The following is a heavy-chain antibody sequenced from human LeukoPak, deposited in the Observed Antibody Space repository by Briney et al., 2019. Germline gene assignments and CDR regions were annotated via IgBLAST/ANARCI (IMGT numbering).Heavy chain of an antibody. CDR1: GDSISSNDYY. Sequence: PSQTLSLTCTVSGDSISSNDYYWSWIRQHPGEGLEWIGYIYYSGSTYYNPSLKSRVTISVDTSKNQFSLKLSSVTAADTAVYYCARGHRNYDSSGYLRVDAFDIWGQGTMVTVSS. D-gene: IGHD3-22*01. CDR2: IYYSGST. CDR3: ARGHRNYDSSGYLRVDAFDI. J-gene: IGHJ3*02. V-gene: IGHV4-31*03.